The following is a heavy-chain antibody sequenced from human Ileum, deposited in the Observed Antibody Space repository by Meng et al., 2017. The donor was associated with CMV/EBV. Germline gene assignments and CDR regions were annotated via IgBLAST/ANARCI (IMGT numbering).Heavy chain of an antibody. CDR3: ARRVGSGKYVFDY. D-gene: IGHD3-10*01. CDR2: INYSEST. CDR1: GGSLTGYY. V-gene: IGHV4-34*01. Sequence: TCAVSGGSLTGYYCSWIRQPPGKGLEWNGEINYSESTSYNPSLNSRVTISVDTFKNQCSLKLTSVTAADTAMYYCARRVGSGKYVFDYWSLGALVTVSS. J-gene: IGHJ4*02.